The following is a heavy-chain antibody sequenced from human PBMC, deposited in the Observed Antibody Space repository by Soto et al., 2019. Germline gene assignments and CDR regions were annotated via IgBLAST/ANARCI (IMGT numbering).Heavy chain of an antibody. CDR1: GFTFSSYA. D-gene: IGHD3-9*01. CDR2: ISGSGGSK. CDR3: AKNVWGITIFGGMDV. Sequence: SLRLSCAASGFTFSSYAMSWVRQAPGKGLEWVSAISGSGGSKYYADSVKGRFTISRDNSKNTLYLQMNSLRAEDTAVYYCAKNVWGITIFGGMDVWGQGTTVTVSS. V-gene: IGHV3-23*01. J-gene: IGHJ6*02.